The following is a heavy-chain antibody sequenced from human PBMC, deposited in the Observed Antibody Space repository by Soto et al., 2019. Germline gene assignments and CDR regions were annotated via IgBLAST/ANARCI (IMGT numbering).Heavy chain of an antibody. CDR2: AYYSDTT. CDR1: GGSLSSYY. CDR3: IRGHYCDSTGYFDQDNFDI. V-gene: IGHV4-59*01. J-gene: IGHJ3*02. Sequence: PSETLSLTCTVSGGSLSSYYWSWIRQPPGKGLEWIGYAYYSDTTNYNPSLNSRVTISVDTSKNQFSLRLSSVTAADTAVYYCIRGHYCDSTGYFDQDNFDIWGQGTMVTVSS. D-gene: IGHD3-22*01.